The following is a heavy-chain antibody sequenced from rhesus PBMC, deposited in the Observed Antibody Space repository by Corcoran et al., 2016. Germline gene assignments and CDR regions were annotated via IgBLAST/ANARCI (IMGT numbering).Heavy chain of an antibody. V-gene: IGHV4-127*01. D-gene: IGHD3-22*01. Sequence: QVQLQESGPGLVKPSETLSLTCAVSGYSISSGYGWSWIRQPPGKGLEWIGDIGGSSGSTNNTPALTRRVTISKDTSKNLFSLKRSSVTAADPAVYYCARGRSDWDSDAFDFWGQGLRVTVSS. J-gene: IGHJ3*01. CDR3: ARGRSDWDSDAFDF. CDR1: GYSISSGYG. CDR2: IGGSSGST.